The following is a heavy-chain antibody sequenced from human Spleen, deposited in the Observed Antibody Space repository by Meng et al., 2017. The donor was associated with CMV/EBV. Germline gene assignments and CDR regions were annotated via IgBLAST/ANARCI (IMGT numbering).Heavy chain of an antibody. D-gene: IGHD3-3*01. Sequence: GSLRLSCAVYGGSFSGYFWSWVRQPPGKGLDWIGEINYGGSTNYDPSLKSRLTMSVDTSKNQFSLRLSSVTAADTAMYYCARGGHDFRSNYYHQSYYYGMDVWGPGTTVTVSS. V-gene: IGHV4-34*01. CDR1: GGSFSGYF. CDR3: ARGGHDFRSNYYHQSYYYGMDV. J-gene: IGHJ6*02. CDR2: INYGGST.